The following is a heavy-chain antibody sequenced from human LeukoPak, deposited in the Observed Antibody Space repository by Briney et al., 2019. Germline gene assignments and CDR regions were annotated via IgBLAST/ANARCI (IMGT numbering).Heavy chain of an antibody. V-gene: IGHV3-73*01. CDR3: VRAYHPGGWFDP. CDR1: GFTFSGSA. CDR2: IRSEANSYAS. D-gene: IGHD2-21*01. Sequence: GGSLRLSCAASGFTFSGSAIHWVRQASGKGLEWVGQIRSEANSYASAYAASDRCRFTSSRDNAKDSLYLQMTSLTAEDTAMYYCVRAYHPGGWFDPWGQGTLVTVSS. J-gene: IGHJ5*02.